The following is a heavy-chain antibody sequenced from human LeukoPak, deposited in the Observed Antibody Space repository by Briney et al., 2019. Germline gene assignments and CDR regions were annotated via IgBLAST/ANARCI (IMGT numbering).Heavy chain of an antibody. V-gene: IGHV1-2*02. D-gene: IGHD1-26*01. Sequence: ASVKVSCKASGYTFTGYYMHWVRQAPGQGLEWMGWINPNSGGTNYAQKFQGRVTMTRDTSISTAYMELSRLRSDDTAVYYCARGAGATRSFYYYGMDVWGQGTRVTVSS. CDR3: ARGAGATRSFYYYGMDV. CDR2: INPNSGGT. J-gene: IGHJ6*02. CDR1: GYTFTGYY.